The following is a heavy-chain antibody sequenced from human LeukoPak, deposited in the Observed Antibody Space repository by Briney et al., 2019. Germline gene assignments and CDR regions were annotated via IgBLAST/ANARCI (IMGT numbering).Heavy chain of an antibody. Sequence: KSGGSLRLSCAASGFTFSSYEMNWVRQAPGKGLDWVGRIKTKTNGGTADYSPPVKGRFTISRDDSKNTLYLQMNSLKTDDTAVYYRATEGFTYGYHGIDIWGQGTIVTVSS. CDR3: ATEGFTYGYHGIDI. J-gene: IGHJ3*02. V-gene: IGHV3-15*01. CDR1: GFTFSSYE. CDR2: IKTKTNGGTA. D-gene: IGHD5-18*01.